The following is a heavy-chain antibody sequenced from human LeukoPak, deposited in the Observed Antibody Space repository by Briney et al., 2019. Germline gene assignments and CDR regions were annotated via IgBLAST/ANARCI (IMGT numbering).Heavy chain of an antibody. CDR3: ARRLRADILTGYYINDAFDI. CDR2: IYYSGST. V-gene: IGHV4-59*08. CDR1: GGSISSYY. J-gene: IGHJ3*02. D-gene: IGHD3-9*01. Sequence: PSETLSLTCTVSGGSISSYYWSWIRQPPGKGLEWIGYIYYSGSTNYNPSLKSRVTISVDTSKNQFSLKLSSVTAADTAVYYCARRLRADILTGYYINDAFDIWGQGTMVTVSS.